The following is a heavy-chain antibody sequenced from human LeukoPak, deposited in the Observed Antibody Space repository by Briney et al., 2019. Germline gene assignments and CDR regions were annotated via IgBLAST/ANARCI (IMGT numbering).Heavy chain of an antibody. J-gene: IGHJ4*02. Sequence: GGSLRLSCAASGFTFSDYYMSWIRQAPGKGLEWVSYISSGAGNIYYADSVKGRFTISRDNAKNSLYLQMNSLRAEDTAVYYCARDPGYNILTGYYNDWGQGTLVTVCS. CDR1: GFTFSDYY. CDR2: ISSGAGNI. CDR3: ARDPGYNILTGYYND. V-gene: IGHV3-11*01. D-gene: IGHD3-9*01.